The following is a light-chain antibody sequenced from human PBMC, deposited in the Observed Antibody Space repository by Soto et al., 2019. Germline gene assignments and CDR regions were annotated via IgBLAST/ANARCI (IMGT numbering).Light chain of an antibody. J-gene: IGKJ1*01. CDR2: DVS. V-gene: IGKV1-5*01. CDR3: QQYNSYSLT. CDR1: QSISSW. Sequence: DTHITHSPCTLSSSLVERVTITCRATQSISSWLAWYQQKPGKAPKLLIYDVSTLEGGIPSRFSGSASGTEFTLTISSLQPDDFATYYCQQYNSYSLTFGQGTKVDI.